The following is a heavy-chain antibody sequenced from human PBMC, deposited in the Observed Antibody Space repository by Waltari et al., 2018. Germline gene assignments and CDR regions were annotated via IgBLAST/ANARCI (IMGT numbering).Heavy chain of an antibody. CDR3: AKGRYENVYYFDY. Sequence: EVQLLESGGGLVQPGGSLRVSCAASGFPFSSYAMSWVRQAPGKGLEWVSAISGSGFNTYYADSVKGRFTISRDTSKNTLYLQMNSLRAEDTAVYYCAKGRYENVYYFDYWGQGTLVTVSS. D-gene: IGHD1-20*01. CDR1: GFPFSSYA. J-gene: IGHJ4*02. V-gene: IGHV3-23*01. CDR2: ISGSGFNT.